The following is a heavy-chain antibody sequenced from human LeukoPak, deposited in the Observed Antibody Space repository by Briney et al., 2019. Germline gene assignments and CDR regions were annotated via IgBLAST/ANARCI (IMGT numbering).Heavy chain of an antibody. CDR2: IYYSGST. CDR1: GGSISSYY. V-gene: IGHV4-59*01. J-gene: IGHJ4*02. D-gene: IGHD1-26*01. Sequence: SETLSLTCTVSGGSISSYYWSWIRQPPGKGLEWIGYIYYSGSTNYNPSLKSRVTISVGTSKNQFSLKLSSVTAADTAVYYCARGQTIVGATDFDYWGQGTLVTVSS. CDR3: ARGQTIVGATDFDY.